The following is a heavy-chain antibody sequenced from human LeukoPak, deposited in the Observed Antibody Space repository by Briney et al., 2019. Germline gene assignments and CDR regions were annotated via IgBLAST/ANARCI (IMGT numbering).Heavy chain of an antibody. D-gene: IGHD6-13*01. CDR1: GFTFSSYA. J-gene: IGHJ5*02. CDR2: IRGSGGST. CDR3: AKDPKGAAAIPGGIWFDP. Sequence: GGSLRLSCAASGFTFSSYAMSWVRQTPGKGLEWVSAIRGSGGSTYYADSVKGRFTISRDNSKNTLYLQMNSLRAEDTAVYYCAKDPKGAAAIPGGIWFDPWGQGTLVTVSS. V-gene: IGHV3-23*01.